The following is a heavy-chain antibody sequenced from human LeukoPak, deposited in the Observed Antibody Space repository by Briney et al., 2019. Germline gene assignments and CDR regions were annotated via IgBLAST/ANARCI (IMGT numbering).Heavy chain of an antibody. CDR1: GFAVSSHW. J-gene: IGHJ6*02. V-gene: IGHV3-7*03. CDR3: ARNNGMDV. Sequence: GGSLRLSCAASGFAVSSHWMTWVRQVPGRGPEWVANVNRDGSETYYLDSVKGRFTISKDNAKNSLYLQMNSLRAEDTALYHCARNNGMDVWGQGTTVIASS. CDR2: VNRDGSET.